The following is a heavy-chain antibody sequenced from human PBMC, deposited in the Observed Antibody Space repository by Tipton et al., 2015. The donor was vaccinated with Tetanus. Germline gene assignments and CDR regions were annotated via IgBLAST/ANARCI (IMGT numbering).Heavy chain of an antibody. CDR3: AKRGLGYGYGYFEY. V-gene: IGHV3-23*01. J-gene: IGHJ4*01. Sequence: SLRLSCAASGLTLTDFAMSWVRQPPGQGPDWVAVIESSGSTQYSDSVKGRFTISRDNSKNTLILEMSSLRVEDSAVYYCAKRGLGYGYGYFEYWGHGTTVIVSS. D-gene: IGHD5-18*01. CDR1: GLTLTDFA. CDR2: IESSGST.